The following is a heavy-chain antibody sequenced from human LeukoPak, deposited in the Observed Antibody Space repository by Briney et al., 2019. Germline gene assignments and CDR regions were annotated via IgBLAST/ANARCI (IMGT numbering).Heavy chain of an antibody. D-gene: IGHD4-17*01. J-gene: IGHJ4*02. CDR1: GFTFSSYG. CDR2: ISYDGSNK. V-gene: IGHV3-30*18. Sequence: GRSLRLSCAASGFTFSSYGMHWVRQAPGKGLEGVAVISYDGSNKYYADSVKGRFTISRDNSKNTLYLQINSLRAEDTAVYYCAKDSGGYGDSLHFDYWGQGTLVTVSS. CDR3: AKDSGGYGDSLHFDY.